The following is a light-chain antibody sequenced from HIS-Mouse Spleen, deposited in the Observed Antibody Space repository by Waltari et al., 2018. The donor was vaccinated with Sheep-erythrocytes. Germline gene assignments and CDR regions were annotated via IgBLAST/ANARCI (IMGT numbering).Light chain of an antibody. J-gene: IGLJ1*01. CDR1: ALPKNY. V-gene: IGLV3-10*01. Sequence: SYELTQPPSVSVSPGQTARITCPGDALPKNYASWYQQKSGQAPVLVIYEDSKRPSGIPERFSGSSSGTMATLTISGAQVEDEADYYCYSTDSSGNHRVFGTGTKVTVL. CDR3: YSTDSSGNHRV. CDR2: EDS.